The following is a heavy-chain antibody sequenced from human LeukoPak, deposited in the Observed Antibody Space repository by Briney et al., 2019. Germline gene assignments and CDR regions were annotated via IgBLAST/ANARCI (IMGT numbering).Heavy chain of an antibody. CDR1: GGSVSSYY. J-gene: IGHJ4*02. CDR3: ARGYCSSTSCYSYFDY. V-gene: IGHV4-59*02. Sequence: PSETLSLTCTVSGGSVSSYYWSWMRQSPGKGLEWIGYVYYSGSTNYNPALKSRVTISLDTSENQFSLKLSSVTAAYTAVYYCARGYCSSTSCYSYFDYWGQGTLVTVSS. D-gene: IGHD2-2*02. CDR2: VYYSGST.